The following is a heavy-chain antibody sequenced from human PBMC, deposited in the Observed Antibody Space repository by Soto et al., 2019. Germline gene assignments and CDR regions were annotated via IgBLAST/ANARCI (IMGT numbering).Heavy chain of an antibody. CDR3: AAAAGKFYYYYYGMDV. CDR2: IYYSGST. D-gene: IGHD6-13*01. V-gene: IGHV4-39*01. J-gene: IGHJ6*02. Sequence: QLQLQESGPGLVKPSETLSRTCTVSGGSISSSSYYWGWIHQPPGKGLEWIGSIYYSGSTYYNPSLKSRVTISVDTSKNQFSLKLSSVTAADTAVYYCAAAAGKFYYYYYGMDVWGQGTTVTVSS. CDR1: GGSISSSSYY.